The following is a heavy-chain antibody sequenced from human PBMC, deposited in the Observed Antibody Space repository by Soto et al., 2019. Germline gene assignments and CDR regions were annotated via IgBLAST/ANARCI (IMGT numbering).Heavy chain of an antibody. CDR1: GYTLTELS. CDR3: ATVSRSAYCGGDWSVVCAFDI. J-gene: IGHJ3*02. Sequence: QVQLVQSGAEVKKPGASVKVSCKVSGYTLTELSMHWVRQAPGKGLEWMGGFDPEDGETIYAQKFQGRVTMTEDTSTDTAYMELSRLRSEDTAVYYCATVSRSAYCGGDWSVVCAFDIWGQGTMVTVSS. V-gene: IGHV1-24*01. CDR2: FDPEDGET. D-gene: IGHD2-21*02.